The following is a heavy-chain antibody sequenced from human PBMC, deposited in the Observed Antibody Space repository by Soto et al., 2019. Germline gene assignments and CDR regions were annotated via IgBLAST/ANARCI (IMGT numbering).Heavy chain of an antibody. V-gene: IGHV4-4*02. Sequence: QVQLQESGPGLVKPSGTLSLTCAVSGGSISSSNWWSWVRQPPGKGLEWIGEIYHSGSTNYNPSLKSRVTISGDRSKNQCSLKLSSVTAADTAVYYCASVRGGYYYAMDVWGQGTTVTVSS. D-gene: IGHD3-10*02. CDR1: GGSISSSNW. J-gene: IGHJ6*02. CDR2: IYHSGST. CDR3: ASVRGGYYYAMDV.